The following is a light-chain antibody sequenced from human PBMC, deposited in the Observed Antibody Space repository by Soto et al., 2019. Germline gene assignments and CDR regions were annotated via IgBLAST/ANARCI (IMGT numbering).Light chain of an antibody. V-gene: IGKV2-28*01. CDR1: QSLSHRNGKTS. CDR3: MEALQSPRT. Sequence: EIDMTQSPPSLPVTPGEPASISCRSRQSLSHRNGKTSLVGYLQKPGQSPHLMIYLGSNRASGVPDRFSVSGSGTDFTLKISRVEAEDVGVYECMEALQSPRTFGQGTKLEIK. CDR2: LGS. J-gene: IGKJ2*01.